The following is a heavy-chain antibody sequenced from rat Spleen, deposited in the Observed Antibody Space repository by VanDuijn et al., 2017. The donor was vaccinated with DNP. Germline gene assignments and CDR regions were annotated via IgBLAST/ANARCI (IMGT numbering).Heavy chain of an antibody. D-gene: IGHD3-8*01. Sequence: EMQLQESGPGLVKPSQSLSLTCSVTDYSITSDYWGWIRKFPGNKMEWIGHINYSGRISYNPSLTGRISITRGTSKNQFFLQLNSVTTEDTATYYSVRGHPPRGFDYWGQGVMVTVSS. CDR3: VRGHPPRGFDY. CDR2: INYSGRI. CDR1: DYSITSDY. V-gene: IGHV3-1*01. J-gene: IGHJ2*01.